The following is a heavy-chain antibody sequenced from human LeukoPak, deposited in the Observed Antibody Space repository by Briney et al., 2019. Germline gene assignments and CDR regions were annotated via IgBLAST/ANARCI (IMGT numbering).Heavy chain of an antibody. D-gene: IGHD1-1*01. CDR1: GGTFSSYA. Sequence: SVKVSCKASGGTFSSYAISWVRQAPGQGLEWMGRIIPILGIANYAQKFQGRVTITADKSTSTAYMELSSLRSEGAAVYYCAIFGGTTSYYFDYWGQGTLVTVSS. CDR2: IIPILGIA. J-gene: IGHJ4*02. V-gene: IGHV1-69*04. CDR3: AIFGGTTSYYFDY.